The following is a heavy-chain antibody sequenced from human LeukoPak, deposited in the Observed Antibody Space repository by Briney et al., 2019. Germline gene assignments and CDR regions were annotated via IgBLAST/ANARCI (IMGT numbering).Heavy chain of an antibody. CDR2: IRYDGSNK. Sequence: GGSLRLSCGASGFTFSSYGMHWVRQAPGKGLEWVAFIRYDGSNKYYADSVKGRFTISRDNAKNSLYLQMNSLRAEDTAVYYCARDGDTVLTRGYYYYMDVWGKGTTVTVSS. D-gene: IGHD4-23*01. J-gene: IGHJ6*03. CDR3: ARDGDTVLTRGYYYYMDV. CDR1: GFTFSSYG. V-gene: IGHV3-30*02.